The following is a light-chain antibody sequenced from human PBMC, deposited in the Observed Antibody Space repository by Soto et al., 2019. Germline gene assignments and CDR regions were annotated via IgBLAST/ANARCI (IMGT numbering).Light chain of an antibody. J-gene: IGKJ1*01. Sequence: EIALTQSPATLSLSPGERATLSCRASQSVSSYLAWYQQKPGQAPRLLIYDASNRATGIPARFSGNGSGTDFTLTISSLEPEDFAVYYCQQRSNGPWTFDQGTKVEIK. CDR2: DAS. V-gene: IGKV3-11*01. CDR1: QSVSSY. CDR3: QQRSNGPWT.